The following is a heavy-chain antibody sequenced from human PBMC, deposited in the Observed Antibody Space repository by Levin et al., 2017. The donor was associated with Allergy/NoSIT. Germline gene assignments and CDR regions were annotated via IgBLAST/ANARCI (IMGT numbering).Heavy chain of an antibody. V-gene: IGHV3-21*01. CDR2: ISSTSSHI. CDR1: GFTFDSYT. CDR3: GRGDAFDI. Sequence: PGESLKISCAASGFTFDSYTMNWVRQAPGKGLEWVSSISSTSSHIYYADSVKGRFTISRDNAKNSLDLQMNSLRVEDTAVYYCGRGDAFDIWGQGTMVTVSS. J-gene: IGHJ3*02.